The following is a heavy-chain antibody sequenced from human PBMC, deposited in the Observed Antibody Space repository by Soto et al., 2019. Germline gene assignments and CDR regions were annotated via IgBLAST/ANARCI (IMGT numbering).Heavy chain of an antibody. CDR3: ARSMVRGGWFDP. Sequence: SETLSLTCTVSGGSNSSGDYYWSWIRQVPGKGLQWIGYIYHSGRDYYEPSLKSRATISIDTSKNQFSLKLSSVTAADTAVYYCARSMVRGGWFDPWGQGTLVT. J-gene: IGHJ5*02. CDR2: IYHSGRD. V-gene: IGHV4-30-4*01. D-gene: IGHD3-10*01. CDR1: GGSNSSGDYY.